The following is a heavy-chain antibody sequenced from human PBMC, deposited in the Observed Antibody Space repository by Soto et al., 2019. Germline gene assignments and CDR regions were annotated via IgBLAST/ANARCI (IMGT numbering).Heavy chain of an antibody. CDR3: QGGDF. Sequence: KPSETLSLTCAVSGGSFRGYFWSWIRQSPDKGLEWTGEINDSGSTYYNPSFKSRLTISVDTSKSQISLTLTSVTAADSAVYYCQGGDFWGQGTRVTVSS. CDR2: INDSGST. D-gene: IGHD3-16*01. J-gene: IGHJ4*02. CDR1: GGSFRGYF. V-gene: IGHV4-34*01.